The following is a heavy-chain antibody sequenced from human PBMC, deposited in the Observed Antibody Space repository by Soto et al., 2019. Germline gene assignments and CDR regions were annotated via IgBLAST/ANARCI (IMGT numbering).Heavy chain of an antibody. D-gene: IGHD4-17*01. CDR1: GYTFTNYA. J-gene: IGHJ4*02. CDR3: ASESYGGEFDS. CDR2: INAGNRNT. V-gene: IGHV1-3*01. Sequence: ASVKVSCKASGYTFTNYAIHWVRQAPGQRLEWMGWINAGNRNTEYSQKFQGRVTITRDTSASTAYMELSSLRSEDTAVYYCASESYGGEFDSWGQGTLVTVSS.